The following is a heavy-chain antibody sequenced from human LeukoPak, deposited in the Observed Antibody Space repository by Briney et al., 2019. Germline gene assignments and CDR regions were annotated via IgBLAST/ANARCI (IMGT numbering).Heavy chain of an antibody. V-gene: IGHV3-7*01. CDR3: AREGCSGGSCYIMDV. Sequence: PGGSLRLSCAASGFTFSSYWMGWVRQAPGKGLEWVANIKQDGSEKYYVDSVKGRFTISRDNAKNSLYLQMNSLRAEDTAVYYCAREGCSGGSCYIMDVWGKGTTVTVSS. J-gene: IGHJ6*03. D-gene: IGHD2-15*01. CDR1: GFTFSSYW. CDR2: IKQDGSEK.